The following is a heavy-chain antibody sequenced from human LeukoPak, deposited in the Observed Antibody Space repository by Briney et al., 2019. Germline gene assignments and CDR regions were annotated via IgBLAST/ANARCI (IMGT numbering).Heavy chain of an antibody. CDR2: IYYSGNT. CDR1: GDSISTSNSY. Sequence: SETLSLTCTVSGDSISTSNSYWGWIRQPPGKGLEWIGSIYYSGNTYYNASLKSRVTISVDTSKNQFSLKLSSVTAADTAVYYCARGVVITGLDYWGQGTLVTVSS. D-gene: IGHD3-3*01. V-gene: IGHV4-39*07. J-gene: IGHJ4*02. CDR3: ARGVVITGLDY.